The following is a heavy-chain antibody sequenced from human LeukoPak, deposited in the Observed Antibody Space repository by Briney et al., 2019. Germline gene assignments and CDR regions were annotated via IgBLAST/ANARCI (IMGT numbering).Heavy chain of an antibody. CDR2: IYYGGST. Sequence: SETLSLTCAVSGGSFSGYYWSWIRQHPGKGLEWIGYIYYGGSTYYNPSLKSRVTISVDTSKNQFSLKLSSVTAADTAVYYCARETNAVYFDYWGQGTLVTVSS. J-gene: IGHJ4*02. CDR3: ARETNAVYFDY. CDR1: GGSFSGYY. V-gene: IGHV4-31*11.